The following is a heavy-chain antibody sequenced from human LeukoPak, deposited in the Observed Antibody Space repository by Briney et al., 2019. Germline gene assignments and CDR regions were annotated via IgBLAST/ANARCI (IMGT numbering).Heavy chain of an antibody. Sequence: PGGSLRLSCAASGVTFSSSWMSWVRQAPGKGLEWVATINEVGSDKQYMDSVKGRLSISRDNPKNSLYLQMNSPRAEDTAVYFCARHGNWAFDFWGQGTMVTVSS. J-gene: IGHJ3*01. CDR3: ARHGNWAFDF. CDR1: GVTFSSSW. CDR2: INEVGSDK. V-gene: IGHV3-7*04. D-gene: IGHD1-1*01.